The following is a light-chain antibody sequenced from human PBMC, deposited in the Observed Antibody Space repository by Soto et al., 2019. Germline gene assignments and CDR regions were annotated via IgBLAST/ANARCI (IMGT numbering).Light chain of an antibody. CDR1: QSCCRSH. CDR3: QQYGSSPWT. J-gene: IGKJ1*01. V-gene: IGKV3-20*01. Sequence: EIVLTQSPGTLSLSPGERATLSCRARQSCCRSHLAWYQPKTGQAPRLLIYGASSRATGIPDRFSGSGSGTDFTLTISRLEPEDFAVYYCQQYGSSPWTFGQGTKVEIK. CDR2: GAS.